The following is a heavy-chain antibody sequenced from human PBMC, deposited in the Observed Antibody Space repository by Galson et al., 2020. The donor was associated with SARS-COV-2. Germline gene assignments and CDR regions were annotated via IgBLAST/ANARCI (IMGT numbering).Heavy chain of an antibody. CDR2: INPTGGST. CDR3: ARTRPGENISIFGVVIITAAFDY. V-gene: IGHV1-46*01. CDR1: GYTFTSYY. Sequence: ASVKVSCKASGYTFTSYYMHWVRQATGQGLEWMGIINPTGGSTSYAQKFQGRVTMTRDTSTSTVYMELSSLRSEDTAVYYCARTRPGENISIFGVVIITAAFDYWGQGTLVTVSS. J-gene: IGHJ4*02. D-gene: IGHD3-3*01.